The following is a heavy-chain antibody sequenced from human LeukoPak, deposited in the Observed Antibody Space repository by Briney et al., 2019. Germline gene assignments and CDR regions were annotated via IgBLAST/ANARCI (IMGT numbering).Heavy chain of an antibody. Sequence: SQTLSLTCTVSRGSISSGSYYWSWIRQPAEKGLEWIGRIYSNGTTNHNPSLKSRATISVDTSKNHFSLKLSSVTDADTAVYYCARGRGRDVSFYYGMDVWGQGTTVTVSS. CDR1: RGSISSGSYY. CDR2: IYSNGTT. V-gene: IGHV4-61*02. CDR3: ARGRGRDVSFYYGMDV. J-gene: IGHJ6*02. D-gene: IGHD3-10*01.